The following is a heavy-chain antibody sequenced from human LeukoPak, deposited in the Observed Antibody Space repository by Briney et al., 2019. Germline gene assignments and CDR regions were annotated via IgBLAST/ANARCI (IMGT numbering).Heavy chain of an antibody. CDR3: ARVDGPPRAHNWNSDY. CDR1: GGTFSSYA. Sequence: GASVKVSCKASGGTFSSYAISWVRQAPGQGLEWMGRIIPILGIANYAQKFQGRVTITADKSTSTAYMELSSLRAEDTAVYYCARVDGPPRAHNWNSDYWGQGTLVTVSS. V-gene: IGHV1-69*04. CDR2: IIPILGIA. J-gene: IGHJ4*02. D-gene: IGHD1-20*01.